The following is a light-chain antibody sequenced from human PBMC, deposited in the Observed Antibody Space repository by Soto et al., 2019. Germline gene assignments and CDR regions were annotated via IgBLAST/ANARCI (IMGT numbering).Light chain of an antibody. Sequence: AIQLTQSPSSLSASVGDRVTITCRASQGISRALAWYQQKPGKAPKLLIYDASSLESGVPSRFSGSGSGTDFTLTISSLQPEDSATYYCQQFNSYPQGYTFGQGTKLEIK. J-gene: IGKJ2*01. CDR1: QGISRA. V-gene: IGKV1-13*02. CDR3: QQFNSYPQGYT. CDR2: DAS.